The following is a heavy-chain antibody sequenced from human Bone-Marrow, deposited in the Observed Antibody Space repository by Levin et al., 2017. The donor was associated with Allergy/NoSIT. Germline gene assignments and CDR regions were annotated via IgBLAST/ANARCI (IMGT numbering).Heavy chain of an antibody. J-gene: IGHJ4*02. CDR3: AKSTRAGIVVVTAIPPDY. Sequence: GGSLRLSCAASGFTFSSYGMHWVRQAPGKGLEWVAVISYDGSNKYYADSVKGRFTISRDNSKNTLYLQMNSLRAEDTAVYYCAKSTRAGIVVVTAIPPDYWGQGTLVTVSS. V-gene: IGHV3-30*18. CDR2: ISYDGSNK. D-gene: IGHD2-21*02. CDR1: GFTFSSYG.